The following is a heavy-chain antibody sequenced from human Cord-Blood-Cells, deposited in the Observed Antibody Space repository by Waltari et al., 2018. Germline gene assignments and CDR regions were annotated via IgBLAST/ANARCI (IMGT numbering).Heavy chain of an antibody. V-gene: IGHV4-38-2*01. CDR2: TYHSGST. CDR3: ASQMEVGYSGSYLGDWFDP. J-gene: IGHJ5*02. D-gene: IGHD1-26*01. CDR1: GYSISSGYY. Sequence: QVQLQESGPGLVKPSETLSLTCAVSGYSISSGYYWGWFRQPPGKGLEWIGSTYHSGSTYYNPSLKSRVTISVDTSKNQFSLKLSSVTAADTAVYYCASQMEVGYSGSYLGDWFDPWGQGTLVTVSS.